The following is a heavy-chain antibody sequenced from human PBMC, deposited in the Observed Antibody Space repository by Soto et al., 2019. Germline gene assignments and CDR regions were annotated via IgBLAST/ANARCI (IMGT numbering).Heavy chain of an antibody. CDR2: ISGSGGST. V-gene: IGHV3-23*01. D-gene: IGHD6-19*01. J-gene: IGHJ5*02. CDR3: AGSSDWYAWFDP. CDR1: GFTFSSYA. Sequence: EVQLLESGGGLVQPGGSLRLSCAASGFTFSSYAMSWVRQAPGKGLEWVSAISGSGGSTYYADSVKGRFTISRDNSKSTLYLRRNSLRAEDTAVYYCAGSSDWYAWFDPWGQGTLVTVSS.